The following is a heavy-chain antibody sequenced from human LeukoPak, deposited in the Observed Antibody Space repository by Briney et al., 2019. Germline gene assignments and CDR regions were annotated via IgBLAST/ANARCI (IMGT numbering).Heavy chain of an antibody. CDR3: ASWTSSSSNY. D-gene: IGHD6-6*01. Sequence: PGGSLRPSCAASGFTFSSYAMSWLRQAPGKGLEWVAHIKPDGSEKYYVDSVKGRFTISRDNAKNSLSLQMNSLRAEDTAVYYCASWTSSSSNYWGQGTLVTVSS. CDR1: GFTFSSYA. CDR2: IKPDGSEK. J-gene: IGHJ4*02. V-gene: IGHV3-7*01.